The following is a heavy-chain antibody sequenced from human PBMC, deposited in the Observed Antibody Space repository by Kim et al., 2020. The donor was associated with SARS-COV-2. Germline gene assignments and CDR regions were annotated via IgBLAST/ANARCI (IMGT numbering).Heavy chain of an antibody. CDR3: ARGDIAPSPHFDY. V-gene: IGHV4-4*07. Sequence: NPTRKSRGTMSVDTSKNQFSLKLSSVTAADTAGYYWARGDIAPSPHFDYWGQGTLVTVSS. D-gene: IGHD5-12*01. J-gene: IGHJ4*02.